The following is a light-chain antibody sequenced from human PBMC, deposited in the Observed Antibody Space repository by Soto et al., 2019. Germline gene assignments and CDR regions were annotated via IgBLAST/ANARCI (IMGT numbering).Light chain of an antibody. CDR1: QSVSRNY. Sequence: EIVLTQSPGTLSLSPGERATLSCRASQSVSRNYLAWYQQKPGQAPRLLIYGASSRATGIPDRFSGSGSGTDFTLTISRLEPEDFAVYYCQQYGSSPPITFGQGTRLEIE. CDR3: QQYGSSPPIT. J-gene: IGKJ5*01. CDR2: GAS. V-gene: IGKV3-20*01.